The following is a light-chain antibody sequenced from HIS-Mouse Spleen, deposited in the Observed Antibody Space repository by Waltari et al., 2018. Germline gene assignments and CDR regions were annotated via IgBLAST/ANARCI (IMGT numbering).Light chain of an antibody. J-gene: IGLJ2*01. CDR1: ALPKKY. CDR2: EES. Sequence: SYELTQPPSVSVSPGQTARITCSGDALPKKYAYWYQQKSGQAPVLVIYEESKRPTGIPERVSGSSSGTMDTLTISGAQVEDEADYYCYSTDSSGNHRVFGGGTKLTVL. CDR3: YSTDSSGNHRV. V-gene: IGLV3-10*01.